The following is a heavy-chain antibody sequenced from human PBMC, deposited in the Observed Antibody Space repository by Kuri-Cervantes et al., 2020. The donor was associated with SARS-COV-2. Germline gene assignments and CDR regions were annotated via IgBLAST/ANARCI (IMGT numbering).Heavy chain of an antibody. CDR1: GYSISSGYY. V-gene: IGHV4-38-2*02. CDR3: ARDRGLGSASSNGMDV. CDR2: IYHSGST. J-gene: IGHJ6*02. Sequence: SETLSLTCAVSGYSISSGYYWGWIRQPPGKGLEWIGSIYHSGSTYYNPSLKSRVTISVDTSKNQFSLKVSSVTAADTAVYYCARDRGLGSASSNGMDVWGQGTTVTVSS. D-gene: IGHD3-10*01.